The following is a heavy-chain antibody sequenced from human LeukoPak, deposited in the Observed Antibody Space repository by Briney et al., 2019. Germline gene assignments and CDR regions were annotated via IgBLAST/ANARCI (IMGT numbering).Heavy chain of an antibody. D-gene: IGHD1-14*01. CDR2: ISKSGSTI. V-gene: IGHV3-11*01. CDR1: GFSFSFSDSY. Sequence: GGSLRLSCTASGFSFSFSDSYLIWIRQAPGRGLEWVSYISKSGSTIYYPDSVKGRFTISRDNAKNSVYLQMNSLRAEDTAVYYCARGPGNRGYFDYWGQGTLVTVSS. CDR3: ARGPGNRGYFDY. J-gene: IGHJ4*02.